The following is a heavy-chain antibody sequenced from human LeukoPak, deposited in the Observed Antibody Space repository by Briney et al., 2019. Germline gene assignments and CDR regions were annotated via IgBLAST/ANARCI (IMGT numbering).Heavy chain of an antibody. CDR2: INHSGST. J-gene: IGHJ2*01. CDR1: GGSFSGYY. Sequence: PSETLSLTCAVYGGSFSGYYWSWIRQPPGKGLEWIGEINHSGSTNYNPSLKSRVTISVDTSKNQFSLKLSSVTAADTAVYYCASRSYCSGGSCYRSGWYFDLWGRGTLVTVSS. V-gene: IGHV4-34*01. CDR3: ASRSYCSGGSCYRSGWYFDL. D-gene: IGHD2-15*01.